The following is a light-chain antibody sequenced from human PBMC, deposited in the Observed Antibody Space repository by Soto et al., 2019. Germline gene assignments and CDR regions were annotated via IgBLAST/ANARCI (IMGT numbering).Light chain of an antibody. J-gene: IGLJ2*01. CDR1: SSDVGGYAY. Sequence: QSALTQPASVSGSPGQSIAISCTGTSSDVGGYAYVSWYQQHPGKAPKLMIYEVTNRPSGVSTRFSGSKSGNTASLAISVLQAEDEAHYYSSSYTSSSTLGFGGGTKLTVL. V-gene: IGLV2-14*01. CDR2: EVT. CDR3: SSYTSSSTLG.